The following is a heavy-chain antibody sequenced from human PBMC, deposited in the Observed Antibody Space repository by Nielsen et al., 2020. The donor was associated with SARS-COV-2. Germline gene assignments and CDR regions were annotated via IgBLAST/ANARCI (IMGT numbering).Heavy chain of an antibody. CDR3: ATLPRGVILQLDAFDI. Sequence: LKISCAASGFTFSSYSMNWVRQAPGKGLEWVSSISSSSSYIYYADSVKGRFTISRDNAKNSLYLQMNSLRAEDTAVYYCATLPRGVILQLDAFDIWGQGTMVTVSS. CDR2: ISSSSSYI. CDR1: GFTFSSYS. J-gene: IGHJ3*02. D-gene: IGHD3-10*01. V-gene: IGHV3-21*01.